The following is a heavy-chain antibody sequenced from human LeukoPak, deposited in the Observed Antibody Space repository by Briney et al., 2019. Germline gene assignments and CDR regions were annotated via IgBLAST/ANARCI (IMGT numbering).Heavy chain of an antibody. J-gene: IGHJ4*02. Sequence: GGSLRLSCAASGFTFSSYGMHRVRQAPGKGLEWVAFIRYDGSNKYYADSVKGRFTISRDNSKNTLYLQMNSLRAEDTAVYYCARGGGSESYDFDYWGQGTLVTVSS. D-gene: IGHD3-3*01. CDR3: ARGGGSESYDFDY. CDR1: GFTFSSYG. CDR2: IRYDGSNK. V-gene: IGHV3-30*02.